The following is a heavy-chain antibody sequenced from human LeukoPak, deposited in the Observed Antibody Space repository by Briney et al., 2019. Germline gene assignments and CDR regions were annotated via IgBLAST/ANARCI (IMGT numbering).Heavy chain of an antibody. CDR3: AKDDYYDSSGYYHGDDAFDI. Sequence: PGGSLRLSCAASGFTFSSYGMHWVRQAPGKGLEWVAVIWYDGSNKYYADSVKGRFTISRDNSENTLYLQMNSLRAEDTAVYYCAKDDYYDSSGYYHGDDAFDIWGQGTMVTVSS. V-gene: IGHV3-33*06. D-gene: IGHD3-22*01. CDR1: GFTFSSYG. J-gene: IGHJ3*02. CDR2: IWYDGSNK.